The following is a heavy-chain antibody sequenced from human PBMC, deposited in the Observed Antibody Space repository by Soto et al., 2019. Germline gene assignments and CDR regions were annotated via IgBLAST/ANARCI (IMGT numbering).Heavy chain of an antibody. CDR2: NYPGGST. Sequence: PSETLSLTCAFSCISISSINLWPWVRQRPGKGVESIGENYPGGSTNYDPCLKSRVTIPVDKSKHQFSLRLSSVTAADTAVYYCARSPRSIAAGGIDYWGQGILVTVS. D-gene: IGHD6-13*01. J-gene: IGHJ4*02. CDR3: ARSPRSIAAGGIDY. V-gene: IGHV4-4*02. CDR1: CISISSINL.